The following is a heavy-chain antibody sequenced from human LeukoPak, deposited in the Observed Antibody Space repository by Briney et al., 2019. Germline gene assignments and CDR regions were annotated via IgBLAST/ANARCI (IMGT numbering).Heavy chain of an antibody. D-gene: IGHD3-22*01. J-gene: IGHJ4*02. CDR2: ISGSGGST. CDR3: AKDRYYYDSSGYPYDY. CDR1: GFTFSSYG. V-gene: IGHV3-23*01. Sequence: GGSLRLSCAASGFTFSSYGMHWVRQAPGKGLEWVSAISGSGGSTYYADSVKGRFTISRDNSKNTLYLQMNSLRAEDTAVYYCAKDRYYYDSSGYPYDYWGQGTLVTVSS.